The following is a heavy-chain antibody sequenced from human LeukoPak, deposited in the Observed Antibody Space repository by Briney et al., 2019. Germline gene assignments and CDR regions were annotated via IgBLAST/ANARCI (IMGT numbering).Heavy chain of an antibody. CDR1: GFTFSSSW. CDR2: INPDGSAT. Sequence: GGSLRLSCAASGFTFSSSWVNWVRQAPGKGLEWVANINPDGSATYYVDSVKGRFTISRDNSKNTLYLQMSSVRAEDTAIYYCVKGHCSSTSCYVDYWGQGTLVTVSS. CDR3: VKGHCSSTSCYVDY. J-gene: IGHJ4*02. D-gene: IGHD2-2*01. V-gene: IGHV3-7*02.